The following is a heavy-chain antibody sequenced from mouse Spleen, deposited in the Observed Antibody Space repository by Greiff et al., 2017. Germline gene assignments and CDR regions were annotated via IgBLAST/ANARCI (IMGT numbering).Heavy chain of an antibody. D-gene: IGHD1-1*01. J-gene: IGHJ4*01. V-gene: IGHV5-17*01. CDR1: GFTFSDYG. CDR3: ARTPYYYGSRTYAMDY. Sequence: DVQLVESGGGLVKPGGSLKLSCAASGFTFSDYGMHWVRQPPEKGLEWVAYISSGSSTIYYADTVKGRFTISRDNAKNTLFLQMTSLRSEDTAMYYCARTPYYYGSRTYAMDYWGQGTSVTVSS. CDR2: ISSGSSTI.